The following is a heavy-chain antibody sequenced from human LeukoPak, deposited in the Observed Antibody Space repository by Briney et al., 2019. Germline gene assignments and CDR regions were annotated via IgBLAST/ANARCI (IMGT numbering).Heavy chain of an antibody. J-gene: IGHJ6*02. Sequence: GGSLRLSCAASGFTFSSYAMPWVRQAPGKGLEWVAVISYDGSNKYYADSVKGRFTISRDNSKNTLYLQMNSLRAEDTAVYYCARTAGYCTNGVCPGPDNYYGMGVWGQGTTVTVSS. CDR1: GFTFSSYA. CDR3: ARTAGYCTNGVCPGPDNYYGMGV. CDR2: ISYDGSNK. D-gene: IGHD2-8*01. V-gene: IGHV3-30-3*01.